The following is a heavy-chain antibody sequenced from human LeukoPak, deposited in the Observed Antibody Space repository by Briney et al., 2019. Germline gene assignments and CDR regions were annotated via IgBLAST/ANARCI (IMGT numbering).Heavy chain of an antibody. CDR2: LSDNGGST. CDR3: AKAPYSGYCSSTSCYYES. J-gene: IGHJ4*02. Sequence: QPGGSLRLSCAASRFTFRNYGMSWVRQAPGKGLEWVSALSDNGGSTYYADSVKGRFTISRDNSKNTLYLQMNSLGGDDTAVYHCAKAPYSGYCSSTSCYYESWGQGTLVTVSS. V-gene: IGHV3-23*01. D-gene: IGHD2-2*01. CDR1: RFTFRNYG.